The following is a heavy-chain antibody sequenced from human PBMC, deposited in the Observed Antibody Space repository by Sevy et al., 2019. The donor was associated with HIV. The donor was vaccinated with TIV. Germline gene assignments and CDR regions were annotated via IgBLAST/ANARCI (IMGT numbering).Heavy chain of an antibody. Sequence: GGSLRLSCAASGFTFSNVWMSWVRQAPGKGLEWVAHVKSKTDGGTTDYAAPVRGSFTISRDDSKKTLYLQMNSLKTGATAVYYCTTGGSLFQHWGQGTLVTVSS. CDR3: TTGGSLFQH. CDR2: VKSKTDGGTT. D-gene: IGHD3-16*01. J-gene: IGHJ1*01. V-gene: IGHV3-15*01. CDR1: GFTFSNVW.